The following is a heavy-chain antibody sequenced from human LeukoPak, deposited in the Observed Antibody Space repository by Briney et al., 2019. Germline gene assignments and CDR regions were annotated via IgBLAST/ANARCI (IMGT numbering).Heavy chain of an antibody. CDR2: IYSGGST. V-gene: IGHV3-66*01. Sequence: GGSLRLSCAASGFTFSDAWMSWVRQAPGKGLEWVSVIYSGGSTYYADSVKGRFTISRDNSKNTLYLQMNSLRAEDTAVYYCARDVTVAAAGLYFDYWGQGTLVTVSS. CDR1: GFTFSDAW. J-gene: IGHJ4*02. D-gene: IGHD6-13*01. CDR3: ARDVTVAAAGLYFDY.